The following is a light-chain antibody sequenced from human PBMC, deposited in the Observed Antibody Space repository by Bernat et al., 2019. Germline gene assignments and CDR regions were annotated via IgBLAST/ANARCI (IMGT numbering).Light chain of an antibody. CDR3: MQGIQLPFI. V-gene: IGKV2D-29*02. J-gene: IGKJ3*01. CDR2: WTS. Sequence: PASISCSSSTSLLHSNGKPYMFWYLQRPGHSPHLLIYWTSNRASGVPDRFSGSGAGSDVTLKISRVEAEYVGVYYCMQGIQLPFIFGHGNKMDIK. CDR1: TSLLHSNGKPY.